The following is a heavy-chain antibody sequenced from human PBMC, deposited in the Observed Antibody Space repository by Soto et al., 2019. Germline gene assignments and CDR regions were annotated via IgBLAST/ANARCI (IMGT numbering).Heavy chain of an antibody. V-gene: IGHV3-30-3*01. D-gene: IGHD6-13*01. J-gene: IGHJ4*02. CDR3: ARVNAAAGFDY. Sequence: PGGSLRLSCAASGFTFSSYAMHWVRQAPGKGLEWVAVISYDGSSKYYADSVKGRFTISRDNSKNTLYLQMNSLRAEDTAVYYCARVNAAAGFDYWGQGTLVTVSS. CDR2: ISYDGSSK. CDR1: GFTFSSYA.